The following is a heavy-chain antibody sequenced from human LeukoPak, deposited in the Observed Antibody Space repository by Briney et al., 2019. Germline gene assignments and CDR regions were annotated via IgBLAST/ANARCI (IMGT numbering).Heavy chain of an antibody. D-gene: IGHD1-26*01. CDR3: ARGRQNSGSYSDAFDI. J-gene: IGHJ3*02. CDR1: GFTFDDYA. CDR2: ISWNSGTI. V-gene: IGHV3-9*01. Sequence: GGSLRLSCAAAGFTFDDYAMHWVRQAPGRGLEWVSGISWNSGTIGYADSVKGRFTISRDNAKNSLYLQMSSLRAEDTAVYYCARGRQNSGSYSDAFDIWGQGTMVTVSS.